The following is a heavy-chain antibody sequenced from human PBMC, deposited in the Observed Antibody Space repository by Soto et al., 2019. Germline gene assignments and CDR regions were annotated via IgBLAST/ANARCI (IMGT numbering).Heavy chain of an antibody. Sequence: EVQVLESGGGLVQPGGSLRLSCAATGFTFSTYGMTCVRQAPGKGLEWVSAISGSGGSTYYADSVKGRFTISRDNSKNTLYLQMNSLRAEDTAVYYCAKGRENTMILVVTSQKSVDYWGQGTLVTVSS. V-gene: IGHV3-23*01. CDR1: GFTFSTYG. D-gene: IGHD3-22*01. CDR2: ISGSGGST. CDR3: AKGRENTMILVVTSQKSVDY. J-gene: IGHJ4*02.